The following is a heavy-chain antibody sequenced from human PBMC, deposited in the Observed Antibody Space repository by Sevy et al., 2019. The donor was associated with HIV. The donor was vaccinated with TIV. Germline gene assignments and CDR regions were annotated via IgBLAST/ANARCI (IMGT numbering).Heavy chain of an antibody. V-gene: IGHV3-30*02. D-gene: IGHD3-9*01. CDR1: GFTFSSYG. Sequence: GGSLRLSCTASGFTFSSYGMHWVRQAPGKGLEWVAFIRYDGSNKYYADSVKGRFTISRDNSKNTLYLQMNSLRAEDTAVYYCAKDNYDIVTGTDYWGQGTLVTVSS. J-gene: IGHJ4*02. CDR2: IRYDGSNK. CDR3: AKDNYDIVTGTDY.